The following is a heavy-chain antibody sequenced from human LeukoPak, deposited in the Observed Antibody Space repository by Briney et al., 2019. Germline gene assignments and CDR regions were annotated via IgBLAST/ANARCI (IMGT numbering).Heavy chain of an antibody. CDR3: ARDESSGSSGRACLY. V-gene: IGHV1-46*04. CDR1: GYTFTSYC. J-gene: IGHJ4*02. Sequence: ASVKVSCKASGYTFTSYCIHWVRQAPGQGLEWMGIINPSGGSTSYAQKLQGRVTMTRDTSTSTVYMELSSLRSEDTAVYYCARDESSGSSGRACLYWGQGTLVTVSS. D-gene: IGHD1-26*01. CDR2: INPSGGST.